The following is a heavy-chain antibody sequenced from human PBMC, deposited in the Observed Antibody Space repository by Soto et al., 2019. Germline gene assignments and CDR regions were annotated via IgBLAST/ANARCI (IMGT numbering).Heavy chain of an antibody. CDR2: ISYGGSNK. CDR1: GFTFSSYA. Sequence: PGGSLRLSCAASGFTFSSYAMHWVRQAPGKGLEWVAVISYGGSNKYYADSVKGRFTISRDNSKNTLYLQMNSLRAEDTAVYYCARVTRGSSVKGGYYYYGMDVWGQGTTVTVSS. D-gene: IGHD1-26*01. CDR3: ARVTRGSSVKGGYYYYGMDV. J-gene: IGHJ6*02. V-gene: IGHV3-30-3*01.